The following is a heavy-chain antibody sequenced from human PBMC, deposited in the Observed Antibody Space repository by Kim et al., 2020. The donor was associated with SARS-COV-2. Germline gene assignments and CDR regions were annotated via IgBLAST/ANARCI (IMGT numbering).Heavy chain of an antibody. Sequence: GGSLRLSCAASGFTFSGSTIHWVRQASGKGLEWVGRIRNKANRYATAYAASVKGRITISRDDSKNTAYLQMNSLKIEDTAVYFCRGGGASFAMEVWGQGTTVTVSS. CDR2: IRNKANRYAT. D-gene: IGHD2-15*01. J-gene: IGHJ6*02. V-gene: IGHV3-73*01. CDR3: RGGGASFAMEV. CDR1: GFTFSGST.